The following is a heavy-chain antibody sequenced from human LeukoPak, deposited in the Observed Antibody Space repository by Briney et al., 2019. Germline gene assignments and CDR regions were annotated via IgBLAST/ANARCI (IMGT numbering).Heavy chain of an antibody. V-gene: IGHV3-53*01. CDR2: IYNDGST. J-gene: IGHJ4*02. Sequence: GGSLRLSCAASGFTVSSTYMSWVRQAPGKGLEWVSVIYNDGSTYYADSVKGRFIISRDNSKNTLYLQMNNLRGEDTAVYHCARWSETSLDYWGQGTLVTVSS. CDR3: ARWSETSLDY. CDR1: GFTVSSTY. D-gene: IGHD4-17*01.